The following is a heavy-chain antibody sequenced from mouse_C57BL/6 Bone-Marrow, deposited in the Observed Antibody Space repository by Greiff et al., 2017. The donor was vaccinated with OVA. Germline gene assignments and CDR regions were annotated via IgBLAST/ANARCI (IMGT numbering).Heavy chain of an antibody. J-gene: IGHJ3*01. D-gene: IGHD2-5*01. Sequence: EVKLQQSGPELVKPGASVKISCKASGYSFTGYYMNWVKQSPEKSLEWIGEINPSTGGTTYNQKFKAKATLTVDKSSSTAYMQLKSLTSEDSAVYYCAREGAYYSNYVWFAYWGQGTLVTVSA. CDR1: GYSFTGYY. CDR3: AREGAYYSNYVWFAY. CDR2: INPSTGGT. V-gene: IGHV1-42*01.